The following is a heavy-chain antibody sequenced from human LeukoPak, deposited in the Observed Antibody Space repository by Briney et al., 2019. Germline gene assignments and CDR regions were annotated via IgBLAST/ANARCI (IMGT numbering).Heavy chain of an antibody. CDR3: ARALGYGSGSYLLTIY. CDR1: GYTFTSYY. CDR2: INPSGGST. J-gene: IGHJ4*02. D-gene: IGHD3-10*01. V-gene: IGHV1-46*01. Sequence: GASVKVSCKASGYTFTSYYMHWVRQAPGQGLEWMGIINPSGGSTSYAQKLQGRVTMTRDTSISTAYMELSRLRSDDTAVYYCARALGYGSGSYLLTIYWGQGTLVTVSS.